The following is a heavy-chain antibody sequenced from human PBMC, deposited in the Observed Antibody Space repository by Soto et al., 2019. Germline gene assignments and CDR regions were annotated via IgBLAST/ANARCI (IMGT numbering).Heavy chain of an antibody. CDR2: IRSKANSYAT. CDR3: TRHDSNYDFWSGSPPRYGMDV. J-gene: IGHJ6*02. Sequence: PGGSLRLSCAASGFTFSGSAIHWVRQEYGKGLEWVGRIRSKANSYATAYAASVKGRFTISRDDSKNTAYLQMNSLKTEDTAVYYCTRHDSNYDFWSGSPPRYGMDVWGQGTTVTVS. CDR1: GFTFSGSA. V-gene: IGHV3-73*01. D-gene: IGHD3-3*01.